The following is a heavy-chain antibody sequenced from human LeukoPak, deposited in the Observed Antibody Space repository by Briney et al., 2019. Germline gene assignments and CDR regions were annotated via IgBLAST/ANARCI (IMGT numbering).Heavy chain of an antibody. CDR3: AKDKRDYCSGGSCYSNWFDP. D-gene: IGHD2-15*01. V-gene: IGHV3-64*01. CDR1: GFTFSSYA. J-gene: IGHJ5*02. CDR2: INSNGGST. Sequence: GGALRLSCVASGFTFSSYAMHWVRQTPGKGLEYVSGINSNGGSTHYANSVKGRFTISRDNSKHTLYLQMNSLRAEDTAVYYCAKDKRDYCSGGSCYSNWFDPWGQGTLVTVSS.